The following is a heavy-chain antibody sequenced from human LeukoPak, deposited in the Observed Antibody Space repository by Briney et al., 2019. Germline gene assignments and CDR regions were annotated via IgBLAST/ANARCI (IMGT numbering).Heavy chain of an antibody. CDR3: ARDYYDNSGYYYPPRAFDI. Sequence: ASVKVSCKASGGTFSSYAISWVRQAPGQGLEWMGRIIPILGIANYAQKFQGRVTITADKSTSTAYMELSSLRSEDTAVYYCARDYYDNSGYYYPPRAFDIWGQGTMVTVSS. V-gene: IGHV1-69*04. CDR2: IIPILGIA. D-gene: IGHD3-22*01. CDR1: GGTFSSYA. J-gene: IGHJ3*02.